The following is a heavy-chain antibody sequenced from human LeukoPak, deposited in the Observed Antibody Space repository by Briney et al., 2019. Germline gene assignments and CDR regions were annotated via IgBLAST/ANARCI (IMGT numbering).Heavy chain of an antibody. J-gene: IGHJ3*01. D-gene: IGHD1-26*01. CDR1: GFTFSSYG. CDR3: AKANGGSYYGSVFDF. Sequence: PGGSLRLSCAASGFTFSSYGMSWVRQAPGKGLEWVSAISGSGGSTYCADSVKGRFTISRDNSRNTLFLQMNSLRAEDTAVYYCAKANGGSYYGSVFDFWGQGTKVTVSS. V-gene: IGHV3-23*01. CDR2: ISGSGGST.